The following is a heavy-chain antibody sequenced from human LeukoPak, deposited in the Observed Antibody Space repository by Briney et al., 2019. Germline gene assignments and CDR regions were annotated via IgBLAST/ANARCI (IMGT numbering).Heavy chain of an antibody. CDR1: GFTLDDYA. CDR2: ICWNSGSI. Sequence: GRSLRLSCAASGFTLDDYAMHRVRPAPGEGLEWVSGICWNSGSIVYADSVKGRFSISRDNAKNSLYLQMNSLRAEDTALYYCAKGFGYSSSWYVSNFDYWGQGTLVTVSS. CDR3: AKGFGYSSSWYVSNFDY. V-gene: IGHV3-9*01. J-gene: IGHJ4*02. D-gene: IGHD6-13*01.